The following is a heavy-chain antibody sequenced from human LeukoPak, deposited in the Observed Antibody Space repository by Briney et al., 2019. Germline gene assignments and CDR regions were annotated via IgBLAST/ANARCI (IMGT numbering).Heavy chain of an antibody. V-gene: IGHV3-30*18. J-gene: IGHJ6*02. CDR3: AKDGPRALRYFDWLLVGYGMDV. Sequence: PGGSLRLSCAASGFTFSSYGMHWVRQAPGKGLEWVSVISYDGSNKYYADSVKGRFTISRDNSKNTLYLQMNSLRAEDTAVYYCAKDGPRALRYFDWLLVGYGMDVWGQGTTVTVSS. D-gene: IGHD3-9*01. CDR2: ISYDGSNK. CDR1: GFTFSSYG.